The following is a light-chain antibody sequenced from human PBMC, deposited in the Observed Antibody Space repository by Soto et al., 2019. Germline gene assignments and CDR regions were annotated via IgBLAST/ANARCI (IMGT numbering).Light chain of an antibody. V-gene: IGLV1-40*01. Sequence: QLVLTQPPSVSGAPGQRVTISCTGSSSNIGAGYDVHWYQQLPGTAPRLLIYANSNRPSGVPDRFSGSKSGTSASLAVTGLQAEDEADYYCQSYDSSLSAYVVFGGGTQLTVL. CDR2: ANS. CDR1: SSNIGAGYD. J-gene: IGLJ2*01. CDR3: QSYDSSLSAYVV.